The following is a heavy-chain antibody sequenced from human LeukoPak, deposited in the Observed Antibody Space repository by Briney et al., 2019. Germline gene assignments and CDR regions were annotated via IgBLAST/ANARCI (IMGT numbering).Heavy chain of an antibody. D-gene: IGHD6-19*01. Sequence: PGGSLRLSCAASGFTFSSYAMSWVRQAPGKGLEWVSSITSSSTYIYYADSVKGRFTISRDNAKNSLYLQMNSLRAEDTAVYYCARDESGYSNGWYVYWGQGTLVTVSS. J-gene: IGHJ4*02. CDR1: GFTFSSYA. V-gene: IGHV3-21*01. CDR3: ARDESGYSNGWYVY. CDR2: ITSSSTYI.